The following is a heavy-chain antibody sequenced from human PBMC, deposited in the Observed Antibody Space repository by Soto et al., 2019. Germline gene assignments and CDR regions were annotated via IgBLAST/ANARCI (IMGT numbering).Heavy chain of an antibody. CDR2: IYYSGII. J-gene: IGHJ5*02. CDR1: GGSVSRAGSY. CDR3: AQKYYDPVERSNWFEP. Sequence: QVQLQESGPGLVKPSQTLSLTCTVSGGSVSRAGSYWSWIRQYPGGGLEWIGYIYYSGIIYYNPSLQSRVTISLATSKNQFSLKLTSVTAADTAMYYCAQKYYDPVERSNWFEPWGQGTLVTVSS. V-gene: IGHV4-31*03. D-gene: IGHD3-22*01.